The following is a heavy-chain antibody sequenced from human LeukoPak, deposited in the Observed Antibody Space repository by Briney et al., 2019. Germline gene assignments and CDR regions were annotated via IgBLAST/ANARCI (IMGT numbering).Heavy chain of an antibody. D-gene: IGHD6-13*01. J-gene: IGHJ4*02. CDR1: GFTLSNYA. Sequence: TGGSLRLSCAASGFTLSNYAIHWVRQAPGKGLEWVAVISYDGNNKYYADSVKGRFTISRDNSKNTLYLQMNSLRAEDTAVYYCARDRKIAAAGTYNDYWGQGTLVTVSS. CDR3: ARDRKIAAAGTYNDY. V-gene: IGHV3-30*04. CDR2: ISYDGNNK.